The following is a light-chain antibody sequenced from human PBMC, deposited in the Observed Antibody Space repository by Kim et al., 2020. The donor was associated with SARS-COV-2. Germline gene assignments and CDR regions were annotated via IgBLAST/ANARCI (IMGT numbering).Light chain of an antibody. V-gene: IGLV3-1*01. CDR2: EDS. J-gene: IGLJ2*01. CDR3: QTWDSITVV. Sequence: SYELTQPPSVSVSPGQTASITCSGDKLGDKYACWYQQKPGQSPVLVLYEDSKRPSGILERFSGSNSGNTATLTISGTQAMDEADYYCQTWDSITVVFGGG. CDR1: KLGDKY.